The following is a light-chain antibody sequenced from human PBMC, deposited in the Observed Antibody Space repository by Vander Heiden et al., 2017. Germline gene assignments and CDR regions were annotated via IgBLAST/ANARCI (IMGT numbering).Light chain of an antibody. CDR3: QRRSSWPPEYT. CDR1: QSVSSC. V-gene: IGKV3-11*01. J-gene: IGKJ2*01. CDR2: DAF. Sequence: EVVLTQSPATLSLSPGERATLPCTASQSVSSCLAWYQQKPGQAPRLLIYDAFERATGIPARFSGSGSGTDFALTLSSLEPGDFAVYYCQRRSSWPPEYTFGQGTRLEIK.